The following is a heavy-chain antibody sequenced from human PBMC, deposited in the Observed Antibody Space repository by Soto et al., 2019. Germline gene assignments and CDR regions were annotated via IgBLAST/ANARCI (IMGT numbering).Heavy chain of an antibody. CDR2: IVVGSGNT. V-gene: IGHV1-58*01. CDR1: GFTFTSSA. CDR3: AVDEPYYYDSGYFDY. D-gene: IGHD3-22*01. Sequence: GASVKVSCKASGFTFTSSAVQWVRQARGQRLGWIGWIVVGSGNTNYAQKFQERVTITRDMSTSTAYMELSSLRSEDTAVYYCAVDEPYYYDSGYFDYWGQGTLVTVSS. J-gene: IGHJ4*02.